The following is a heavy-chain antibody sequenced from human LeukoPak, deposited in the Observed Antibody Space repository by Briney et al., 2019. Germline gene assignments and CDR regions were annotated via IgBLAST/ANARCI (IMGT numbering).Heavy chain of an antibody. CDR3: ARLYCSDGSCFLDF. V-gene: IGHV5-51*01. CDR1: GYRFSTYW. Sequence: GESLKISFKGSGYRFSTYWIGWVRQMAGKGLEWMGTIYPGDSESRYSPPFEGQVTISADKSITTAYLQWSSLKASDTAMYHCARLYCSDGSCFLDFWGQGTLVTVSS. CDR2: IYPGDSES. J-gene: IGHJ4*02. D-gene: IGHD2-15*01.